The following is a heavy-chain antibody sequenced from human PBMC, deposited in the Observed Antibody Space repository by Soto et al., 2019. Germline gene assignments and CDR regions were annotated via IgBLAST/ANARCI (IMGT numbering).Heavy chain of an antibody. CDR3: ARQGGAIYYGMDV. Sequence: QVQLVQSGAEVKKPGSSVKVSCKASGGTFSSYTISWVRQAPGQGLEWMGRIIPILGIANYAQKFQGRVTSTADKSTRTAYMELSSLRSEDTAVYYCARQGGAIYYGMDVWGQGTTVTVSS. CDR1: GGTFSSYT. V-gene: IGHV1-69*02. D-gene: IGHD3-16*01. CDR2: IIPILGIA. J-gene: IGHJ6*02.